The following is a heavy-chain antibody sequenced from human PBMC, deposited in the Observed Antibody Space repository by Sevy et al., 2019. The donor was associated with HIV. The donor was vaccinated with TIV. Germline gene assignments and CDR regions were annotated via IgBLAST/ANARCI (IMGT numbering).Heavy chain of an antibody. CDR3: ARAPDYGDYVYYFDY. V-gene: IGHV3-7*01. Sequence: QAGGSLRLSCAASGFTFSSYWMTWVRQAPGKGLEWVANIRQDGNEKYYVDSVKGRFTISRDNAKNSLYLQMNSLRAEDTAVYYCARAPDYGDYVYYFDYWGQGTLVTVSS. CDR2: IRQDGNEK. J-gene: IGHJ4*02. CDR1: GFTFSSYW. D-gene: IGHD4-17*01.